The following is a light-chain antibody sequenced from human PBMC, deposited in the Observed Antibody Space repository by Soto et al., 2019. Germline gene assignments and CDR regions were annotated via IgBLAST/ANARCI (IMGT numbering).Light chain of an antibody. J-gene: IGKJ1*01. Sequence: DIPMTQSPSTLSASVGDRVTITCRASQSIGSRLAWYQQKPGKAPKVLIYDASILESGVPSSFSGGGSGTLFTLTISSLQPDDFATYYCQQYKSYWTFGQGTKVDIK. CDR1: QSIGSR. CDR2: DAS. V-gene: IGKV1-5*01. CDR3: QQYKSYWT.